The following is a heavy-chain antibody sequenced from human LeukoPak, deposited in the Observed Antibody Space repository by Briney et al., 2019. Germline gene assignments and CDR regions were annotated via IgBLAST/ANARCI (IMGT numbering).Heavy chain of an antibody. D-gene: IGHD3-22*01. V-gene: IGHV3-21*01. CDR3: ARVRAQYYENSGYLAISGAFDI. J-gene: IGHJ3*02. CDR1: GFAFSSYT. Sequence: PGRSLRLSCATSGFAFSSYTMNWVRQAPGKGLEWVSSISSSSSIYRYSADSVKGRFTISRDNAKNSLYLQMNSLRTEDTAVYYCARVRAQYYENSGYLAISGAFDIWGQGTMVTVSS. CDR2: ISSSSSIYR.